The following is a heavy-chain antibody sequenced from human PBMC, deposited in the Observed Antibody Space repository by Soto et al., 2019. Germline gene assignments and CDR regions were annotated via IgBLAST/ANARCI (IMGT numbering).Heavy chain of an antibody. Sequence: PSETLSLTCPVSGGSISSYYWSWIRQPPGKGLEWIGYISYSGSTNYNPSLKSRVTISVDTSKNQFSLKLSSVTAADTAVYYCAREGVSSSWYYYYGLDVWGQGTTVTVSS. CDR1: GGSISSYY. CDR2: ISYSGST. V-gene: IGHV4-59*01. D-gene: IGHD6-13*01. J-gene: IGHJ6*02. CDR3: AREGVSSSWYYYYGLDV.